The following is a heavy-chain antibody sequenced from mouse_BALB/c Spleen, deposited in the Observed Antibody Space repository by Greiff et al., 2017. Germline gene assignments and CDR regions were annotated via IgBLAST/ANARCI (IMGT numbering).Heavy chain of an antibody. CDR1: GFTFSDFY. J-gene: IGHJ4*01. V-gene: IGHV7-1*02. D-gene: IGHD1-2*01. Sequence: EVKLVESGGGLVQPGGSLRLSCASSGFTFSDFYMEWVRQPPGKRLEWIAASRNKANDYTTEYSVSVKGRFIVSRDTSQSILYLQMNALRAEDTEMYYCASFITTDTWAMDYWGQGTSVTVSS. CDR3: ASFITTDTWAMDY. CDR2: SRNKANDYTT.